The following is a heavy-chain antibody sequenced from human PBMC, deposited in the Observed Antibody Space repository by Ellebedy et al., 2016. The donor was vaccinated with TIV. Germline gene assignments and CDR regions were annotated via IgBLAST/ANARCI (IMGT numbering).Heavy chain of an antibody. CDR3: AKFNSVSSYGDRPAHDYGMDV. D-gene: IGHD4-17*01. Sequence: GESLKISCAASGFTFSTYVMNWVRQAPGKGLEWVSAISGSGGSTYYADSVKGRFTISRDNSKNTLYLQMNSLRAEDTAVYYCAKFNSVSSYGDRPAHDYGMDVWGQGTTVTVSS. CDR1: GFTFSTYV. CDR2: ISGSGGST. J-gene: IGHJ6*02. V-gene: IGHV3-23*01.